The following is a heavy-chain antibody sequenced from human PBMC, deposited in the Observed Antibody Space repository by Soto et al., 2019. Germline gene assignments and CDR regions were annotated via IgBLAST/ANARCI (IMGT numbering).Heavy chain of an antibody. D-gene: IGHD6-19*01. V-gene: IGHV1-69*01. CDR3: ARGGSSGWLKGAYDV. Sequence: QVQLVQSGAEVKKPGSSVKVSCRASGGTLNKHAITWVRRAPGQGLEWLGGIIPMFGIPNYPQKFQGRVTITADDSTNTSHMELIGLTSDDTAVYYCARGGSSGWLKGAYDVLSQGTMVTVSS. CDR1: GGTLNKHA. J-gene: IGHJ3*01. CDR2: IIPMFGIP.